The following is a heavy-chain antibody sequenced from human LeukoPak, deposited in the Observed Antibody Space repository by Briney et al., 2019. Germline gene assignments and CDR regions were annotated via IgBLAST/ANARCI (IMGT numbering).Heavy chain of an antibody. J-gene: IGHJ6*03. V-gene: IGHV4-38-2*02. CDR2: IYHSGST. D-gene: IGHD3-10*01. Sequence: SETLSLTCTVSGYSVTRGYYWGWIRQPPGKGLEWIGSIYHSGSTYYNPSLKSRVVISVDTSKNQFSLKLNSVTAADTAVYYCGRSGPYYYHYMDVWGKGTTVTVSS. CDR3: GRSGPYYYHYMDV. CDR1: GYSVTRGYY.